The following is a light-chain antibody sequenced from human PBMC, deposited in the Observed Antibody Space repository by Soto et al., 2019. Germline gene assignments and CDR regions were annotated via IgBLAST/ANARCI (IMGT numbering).Light chain of an antibody. CDR1: QTLVYSDGIAY. CDR2: KVS. V-gene: IGKV2-30*01. J-gene: IGKJ5*01. Sequence: DVVMTQSPLSLPVTLGQPSSISCRSNQTLVYSDGIAYSSWFQQRPGRSPRRLIYKVSNRDSGVPARFSGSGSGTDFALKISRVEAEDVGVYYCTQGTHWPITFGQGTRLEI. CDR3: TQGTHWPIT.